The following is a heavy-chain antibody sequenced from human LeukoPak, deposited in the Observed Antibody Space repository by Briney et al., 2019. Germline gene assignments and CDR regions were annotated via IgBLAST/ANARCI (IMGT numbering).Heavy chain of an antibody. CDR1: GFTISNAW. CDR3: TTGTMVRGEDY. CDR2: IKSKTDGGTT. Sequence: PGGSLRLSCAASGFTISNAWMSWVRQAPGKGLEWVGRIKSKTDGGTTDYAAPVKGRFTISRDDSKNTLYLQMNSLKTEDTAVYYCTTGTMVRGEDYWGQGTLVTVSS. D-gene: IGHD3-10*01. J-gene: IGHJ4*02. V-gene: IGHV3-15*01.